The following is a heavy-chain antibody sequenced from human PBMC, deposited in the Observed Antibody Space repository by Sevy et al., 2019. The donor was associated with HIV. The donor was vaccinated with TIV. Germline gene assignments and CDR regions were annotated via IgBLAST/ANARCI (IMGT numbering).Heavy chain of an antibody. D-gene: IGHD1-26*01. CDR3: ARDPYSGSYGGAFDI. CDR2: ISYDGSNK. V-gene: IGHV3-30-3*01. Sequence: GGSLRLSCAASGFTFSSYAMHWVRQAPGKGLEWVAVISYDGSNKTYADSVKGRFTISRDNSKNTLYLQMNSLRAEDTAVYYCARDPYSGSYGGAFDIWGQGTMVTVSS. J-gene: IGHJ3*02. CDR1: GFTFSSYA.